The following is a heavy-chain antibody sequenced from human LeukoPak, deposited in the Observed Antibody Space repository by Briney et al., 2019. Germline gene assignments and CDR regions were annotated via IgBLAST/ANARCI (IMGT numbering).Heavy chain of an antibody. CDR1: GFTFDDYA. V-gene: IGHV3-9*03. J-gene: IGHJ3*01. CDR3: AKDLNFYASGSRSAFDF. D-gene: IGHD3-10*01. CDR2: ISWNSGSI. Sequence: SGGSLRLSCAASGFTFDDYAMHWVRQAPGKGLEWVSGISWNSGSIGYADSVKGRFTISRDNAKNSLYLQMNSLRAEDMALYYCAKDLNFYASGSRSAFDFWGQGTMVTVSS.